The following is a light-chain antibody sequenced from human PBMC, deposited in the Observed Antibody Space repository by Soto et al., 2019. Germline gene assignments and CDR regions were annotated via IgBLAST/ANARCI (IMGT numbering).Light chain of an antibody. J-gene: IGKJ1*01. CDR3: QQYNNWPRT. Sequence: DIVMTQSPATLSVSPGERVPLSCRASQSVSSNLAWYQQKPGQAPRLLIYGASTRATGIPARFSGSGSGTEFTLTISSLQSEDFAVYYCQQYNNWPRTFGQGTKVDIK. CDR2: GAS. V-gene: IGKV3-15*01. CDR1: QSVSSN.